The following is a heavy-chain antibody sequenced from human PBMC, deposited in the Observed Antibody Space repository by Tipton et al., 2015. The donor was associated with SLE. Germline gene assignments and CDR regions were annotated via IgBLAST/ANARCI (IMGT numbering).Heavy chain of an antibody. J-gene: IGHJ4*02. CDR3: VRLELPATKADY. Sequence: LRLSCAASGFTFSDYYMSWIRQPPGKGLEWLGTIYHSGTTYYNPSLKSRLTLSIDTSKNQFPLKLSSVTAADTAVYYCVRLELPATKADYWGPGTLVTVSS. V-gene: IGHV4-38-2*01. CDR2: IYHSGTT. CDR1: GFTFSDYY. D-gene: IGHD5-24*01.